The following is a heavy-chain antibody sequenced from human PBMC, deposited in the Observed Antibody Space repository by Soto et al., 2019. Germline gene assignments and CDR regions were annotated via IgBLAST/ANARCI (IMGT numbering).Heavy chain of an antibody. V-gene: IGHV3-30*18. D-gene: IGHD1-20*01. Sequence: QVQLVESGGGVVQPGRSLRLSCAASGFIFSSYGMHWVRQAPGKGLEWVAIISNDGSYKNYADSVEGRLSISRDNSKNTLYLQMNSLRVEETADYYCAQGINWNNPYSSAYWGQGTLVTVSS. CDR1: GFIFSSYG. CDR2: ISNDGSYK. CDR3: AQGINWNNPYSSAY. J-gene: IGHJ4*02.